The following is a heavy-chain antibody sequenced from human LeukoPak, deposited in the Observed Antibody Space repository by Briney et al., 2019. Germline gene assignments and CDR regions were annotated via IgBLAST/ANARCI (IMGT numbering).Heavy chain of an antibody. CDR3: AKPWYSRYYFDY. CDR1: GFTFSSYG. CDR2: ISGSGGST. D-gene: IGHD2-15*01. J-gene: IGHJ4*02. Sequence: PGGTLRLSCAASGFTFSSYGMSWVRQAPGKGLEWVSAISGSGGSTYYADFVKGRFTISRDNSKNTLYLQMNSLRAEDTAVYYCAKPWYSRYYFDYWGQGTLVTVSS. V-gene: IGHV3-23*01.